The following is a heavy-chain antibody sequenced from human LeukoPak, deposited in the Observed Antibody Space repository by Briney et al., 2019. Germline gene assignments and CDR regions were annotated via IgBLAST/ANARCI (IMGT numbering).Heavy chain of an antibody. CDR2: IYYSGST. Sequence: PSETLSLTCTVSVASISSSAYYWGWIRQPPGQGLEWIASIYYSGSTYSNPSLKSRVTISVDTSKNQFSLKLSSVTAADTAVYYCAAQGASAGLSWFDPWGQGTLVTVSS. D-gene: IGHD6-13*01. J-gene: IGHJ5*02. CDR1: VASISSSAYY. V-gene: IGHV4-39*01. CDR3: AAQGASAGLSWFDP.